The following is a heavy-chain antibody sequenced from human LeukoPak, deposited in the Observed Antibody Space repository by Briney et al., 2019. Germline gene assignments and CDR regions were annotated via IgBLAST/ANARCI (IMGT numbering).Heavy chain of an antibody. CDR1: GYSISSGYY. V-gene: IGHV4-38-2*02. D-gene: IGHD2-2*01. J-gene: IGHJ3*02. CDR2: IYHSGST. Sequence: TSETLSLTCTVSGYSISSGYYWGWIRQPPGKGLEWIGSIYHSGSTYYNPSLKSRVTISLDTSKNQFSLKLNSVTAADTAVYYCARQVDVGCSSASCYGHGAFDIWGPGTVVTVSS. CDR3: ARQVDVGCSSASCYGHGAFDI.